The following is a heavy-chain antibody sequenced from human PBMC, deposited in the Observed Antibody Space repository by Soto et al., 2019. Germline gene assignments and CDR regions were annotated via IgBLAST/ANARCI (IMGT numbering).Heavy chain of an antibody. V-gene: IGHV1-69*13. CDR3: ARKVGPTYYYDSSGSRFDP. J-gene: IGHJ5*02. D-gene: IGHD3-22*01. CDR1: GGTFSSYA. Sequence: SVKVSCKASGGTFSSYAISWVRQAPGQGLEWMGGIIPIFGTANYAQKFQGRVTITADESTSTACMELSSLRSEDTAVYYCARKVGPTYYYDSSGSRFDPWGQGTLVTVSS. CDR2: IIPIFGTA.